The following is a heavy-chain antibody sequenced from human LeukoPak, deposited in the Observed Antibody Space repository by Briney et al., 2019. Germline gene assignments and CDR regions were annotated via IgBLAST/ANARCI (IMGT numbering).Heavy chain of an antibody. V-gene: IGHV1-2*02. Sequence: ASVKVSCKASGYTFTGYYMHWVRQAPGQGVEWMGWINPNSGGTNYAQKFQGRVTMTRDTSISTAYMELSRLRSDDTAVYYCARDASPYYDFWSGRNWFDPWGQGTLVTVSS. J-gene: IGHJ5*02. CDR1: GYTFTGYY. D-gene: IGHD3-3*01. CDR2: INPNSGGT. CDR3: ARDASPYYDFWSGRNWFDP.